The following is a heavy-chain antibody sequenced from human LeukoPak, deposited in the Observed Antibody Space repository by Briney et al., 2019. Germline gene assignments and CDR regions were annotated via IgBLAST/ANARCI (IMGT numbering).Heavy chain of an antibody. V-gene: IGHV3-74*01. D-gene: IGHD5-18*01. CDR3: VRDGEYSHGIDFDY. J-gene: IGHJ4*02. CDR1: GFTFDDYA. Sequence: PGGSLRLSCAASGFTFDDYAMHWVRQAPGKGLVWVSRTNGDGSDTSYADSVKGRFTISRDSATNTLYLQMNSLRAEDTAIYYCVRDGEYSHGIDFDYWGQGTRVTVSP. CDR2: TNGDGSDT.